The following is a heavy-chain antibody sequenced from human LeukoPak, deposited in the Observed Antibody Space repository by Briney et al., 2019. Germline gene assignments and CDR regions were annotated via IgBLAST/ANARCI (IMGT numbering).Heavy chain of an antibody. D-gene: IGHD3-22*01. V-gene: IGHV3-30*04. CDR1: GFTFSSYA. Sequence: SGGSLRLSCAASGFTFSSYAMHWVRQAPGKGLEWVAAISYDGNNKYYADSVKGRFTISRDNSKNTLYLQMNSLRAEDTAVYYCARGPRFVIRMIVVVTKGHFDYWGQGTLVTVSS. CDR3: ARGPRFVIRMIVVVTKGHFDY. CDR2: ISYDGNNK. J-gene: IGHJ4*02.